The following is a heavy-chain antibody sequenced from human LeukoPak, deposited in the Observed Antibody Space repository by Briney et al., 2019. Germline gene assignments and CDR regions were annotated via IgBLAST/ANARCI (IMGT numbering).Heavy chain of an antibody. Sequence: ASVKVSCKASGYTFTSYDINWVRQATGQGLEWMGWMNPNSGNTGYAQKFQGRVIMTRNTSISTAYMELSSLRSEDTAVYYCARGNDYGGNSPGVFDYWGQGTLVTVSS. CDR1: GYTFTSYD. CDR2: MNPNSGNT. V-gene: IGHV1-8*01. CDR3: ARGNDYGGNSPGVFDY. D-gene: IGHD4-23*01. J-gene: IGHJ4*02.